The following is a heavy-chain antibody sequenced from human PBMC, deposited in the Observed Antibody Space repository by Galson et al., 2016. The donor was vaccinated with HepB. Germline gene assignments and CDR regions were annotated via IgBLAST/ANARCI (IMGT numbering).Heavy chain of an antibody. D-gene: IGHD3-22*01. CDR3: ATHERSQAYCSSDYYSGIT. CDR2: LYYSEST. J-gene: IGHJ5*02. CDR1: GGSISSSSYY. V-gene: IGHV4-39*01. Sequence: SETLSLTCTVSGGSISSSSYYWGWIRQPPGKGLEWIGSLYYSESTSYSPSLKSRVTISVDTSKNQFSLKLSSVTAADTAVYYCATHERSQAYCSSDYYSGITWGQGTLVTVSS.